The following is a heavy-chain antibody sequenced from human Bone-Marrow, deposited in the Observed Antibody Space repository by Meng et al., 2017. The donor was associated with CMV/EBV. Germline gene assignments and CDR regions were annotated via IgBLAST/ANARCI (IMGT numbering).Heavy chain of an antibody. CDR2: INPNSGGT. CDR3: ARDRGYCSSTSCYVRVGYYYYGMDV. Sequence: ASVKVSCKASGYTFTGYYMHWVRQAPGQGLEWMGWINPNSGGTNYAQKFQGRVTMTRDTSISTAYMELSRLRSDDTAVYYCARDRGYCSSTSCYVRVGYYYYGMDVWGQGTTVTVSS. CDR1: GYTFTGYY. J-gene: IGHJ6*02. D-gene: IGHD2-2*01. V-gene: IGHV1-2*02.